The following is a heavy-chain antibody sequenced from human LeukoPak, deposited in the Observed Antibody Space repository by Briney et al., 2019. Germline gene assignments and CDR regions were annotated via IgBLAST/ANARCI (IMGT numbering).Heavy chain of an antibody. D-gene: IGHD5-18*01. J-gene: IGHJ4*02. CDR2: ISGSGSRT. V-gene: IGHV3-23*01. CDR3: ARAYSHLFDY. Sequence: PGGSLRLSCAASGFTFRNYAMNWVRQAPGQGLEWVSGISGSGSRTYYADSVKRRFTISRDNAKNSLYLQLNSLRAEDTAVYYCARAYSHLFDYWGQGTLVTISS. CDR1: GFTFRNYA.